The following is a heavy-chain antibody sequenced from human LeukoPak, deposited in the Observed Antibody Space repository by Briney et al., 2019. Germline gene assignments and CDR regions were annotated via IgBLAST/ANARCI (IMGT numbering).Heavy chain of an antibody. Sequence: GESLKISCKGSGYSFTIYWIAWVRQMPGKGLEWMGIIYPRDSDTRYSPSFQGQVTISADRSISTAYLQWSSLKASDTAMYYCARVFGYTYGYFFDDWGQGTLVTVPS. CDR1: GYSFTIYW. CDR2: IYPRDSDT. J-gene: IGHJ4*02. D-gene: IGHD5-18*01. V-gene: IGHV5-51*01. CDR3: ARVFGYTYGYFFDD.